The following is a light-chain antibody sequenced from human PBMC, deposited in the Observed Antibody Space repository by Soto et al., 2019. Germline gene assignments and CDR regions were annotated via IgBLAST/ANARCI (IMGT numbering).Light chain of an antibody. CDR1: QSISSY. Sequence: EIVMSQSPATLSVSPGERATVSCRASQSISSYLAWYQQKPGQSPRLLIYGASTRATGIPARFSGSGSGTEFTLTISSLQSEDFAVYYCQQYNNWPPKYTFGQGTKLEIK. J-gene: IGKJ2*01. CDR3: QQYNNWPPKYT. CDR2: GAS. V-gene: IGKV3-15*01.